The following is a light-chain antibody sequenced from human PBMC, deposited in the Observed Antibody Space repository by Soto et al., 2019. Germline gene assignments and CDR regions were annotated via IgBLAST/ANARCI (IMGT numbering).Light chain of an antibody. Sequence: QSALTQPASVSVSPRQSSTISCTGASSDVGGYTYVSWYQQHPGKAPKLIIYEVNNRPSGVSHRFSGSKSGNTASLTISGLQAEDEADYYCSSYTSTNTWVFGGGTQLTVL. CDR3: SSYTSTNTWV. CDR2: EVN. V-gene: IGLV2-14*01. J-gene: IGLJ3*02. CDR1: SSDVGGYTY.